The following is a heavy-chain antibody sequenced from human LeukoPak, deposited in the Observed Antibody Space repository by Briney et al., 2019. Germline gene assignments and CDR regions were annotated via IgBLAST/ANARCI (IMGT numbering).Heavy chain of an antibody. CDR1: GFTFSSYA. J-gene: IGHJ4*02. D-gene: IGHD1-26*01. CDR3: AKDGSCSGSYLPDY. V-gene: IGHV3-30*18. CDR2: ISYDGSYK. Sequence: GRSLRLSCVASGFTFSSYAMHWVRQTPGKGLEWVAVISYDGSYKEYAGSVKGRFTISRDNSENTLYLQMNSLRPDDTAVYYCAKDGSCSGSYLPDYWGQGTPVTVSS.